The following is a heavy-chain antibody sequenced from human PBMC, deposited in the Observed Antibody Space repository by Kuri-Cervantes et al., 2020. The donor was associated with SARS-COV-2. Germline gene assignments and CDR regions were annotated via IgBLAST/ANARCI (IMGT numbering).Heavy chain of an antibody. J-gene: IGHJ6*02. V-gene: IGHV1-2*04. CDR2: INPNSGGT. CDR3: ARARPRGQDIVVVPAAQKDYYYGTDV. D-gene: IGHD2-2*01. Sequence: ASVKVSCKASGYTFTGYYMHWVRQAPGQGLEWMGWINPNSGGTNYAQKFQGWVTMTRDTSISTAYMELSRLRSDDTAVYYCARARPRGQDIVVVPAAQKDYYYGTDVWGQGTTVTVSS. CDR1: GYTFTGYY.